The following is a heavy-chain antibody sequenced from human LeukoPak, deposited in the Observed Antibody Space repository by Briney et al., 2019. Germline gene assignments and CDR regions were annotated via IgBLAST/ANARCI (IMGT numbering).Heavy chain of an antibody. CDR2: IYTSGST. V-gene: IGHV4-4*07. Sequence: PSETLSLTCTVSGGSISSWYWSWIRQPAGKGLEWIGRIYTSGSTNYNPSLKSRVTISVDTSKNQFSLKLSSVTAADTAVYYCARGPHYAIFGVVKPSGAFDIWGQGTMVTVSS. D-gene: IGHD3-3*01. J-gene: IGHJ3*02. CDR1: GGSISSWY. CDR3: ARGPHYAIFGVVKPSGAFDI.